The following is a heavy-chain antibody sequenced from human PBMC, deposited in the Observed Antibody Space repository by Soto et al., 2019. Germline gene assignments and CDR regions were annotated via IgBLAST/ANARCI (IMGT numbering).Heavy chain of an antibody. V-gene: IGHV4-39*01. CDR2: IYYSGST. Sequence: PSETLSLTCTVSGGSISSSSYYWGWIRQPPGKGLEWIGSIYYSGSTYYNPSLKSRVTISVDTSKNQFSLKLSSVTAADTAVYYCARVFFWFGELYFDYWGQGTLVTVSS. D-gene: IGHD3-10*01. J-gene: IGHJ4*02. CDR1: GGSISSSSYY. CDR3: ARVFFWFGELYFDY.